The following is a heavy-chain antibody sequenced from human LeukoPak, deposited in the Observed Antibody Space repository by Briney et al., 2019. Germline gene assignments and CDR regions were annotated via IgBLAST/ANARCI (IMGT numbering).Heavy chain of an antibody. D-gene: IGHD3/OR15-3a*01. CDR3: ARVLDDSPTEYYFDY. CDR1: GGTFSSYA. J-gene: IGHJ4*02. CDR2: IIPIFGTA. Sequence: GASVKVSCKASGGTFSSYAISWVRQAPGQGLEWMGGIIPIFGTANYAQKFQGRVTINADESTRTAYMELSSLRSEDTAVYYCARVLDDSPTEYYFDYWGQGTLVTVSS. V-gene: IGHV1-69*01.